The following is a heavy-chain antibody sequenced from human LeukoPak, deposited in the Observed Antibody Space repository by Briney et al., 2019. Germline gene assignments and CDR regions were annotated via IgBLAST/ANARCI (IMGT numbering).Heavy chain of an antibody. Sequence: GGSLRLSCAASGFTFDSYAMHWVRQAPGKGLEYVSAVSRNGGSTFYANSVKGRFTISRDNSKNTLYLQMGSLIAEDTAVYYCAKGVSAAADDAFDIWGQGTMVTVSS. CDR2: VSRNGGST. CDR3: AKGVSAAADDAFDI. V-gene: IGHV3-64*01. D-gene: IGHD6-13*01. CDR1: GFTFDSYA. J-gene: IGHJ3*02.